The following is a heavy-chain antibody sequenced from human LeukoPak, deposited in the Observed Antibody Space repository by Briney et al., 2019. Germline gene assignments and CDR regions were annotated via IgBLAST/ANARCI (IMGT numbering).Heavy chain of an antibody. J-gene: IGHJ4*02. CDR3: AKDSHLIAARHFDY. Sequence: GGSLRLSCAASGFTFSIYEMNWVRQAPGKGLEWVSYISSSGSTIYYADSVKGRFTISRDNAKNSLYLQMNSLRAEDTAVYYCAKDSHLIAARHFDYWGQGTLVTVSS. V-gene: IGHV3-48*03. D-gene: IGHD6-6*01. CDR1: GFTFSIYE. CDR2: ISSSGSTI.